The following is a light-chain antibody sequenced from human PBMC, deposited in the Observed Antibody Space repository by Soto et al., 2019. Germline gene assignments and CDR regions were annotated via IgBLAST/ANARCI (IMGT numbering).Light chain of an antibody. J-gene: IGLJ1*01. CDR2: GVS. CDR1: SSDVGGYNY. V-gene: IGLV2-14*01. CDR3: SSYTNSPFYV. Sequence: QSALTQPASVSGSPGQSITISCTGTSSDVGGYNYVSWYQQHPGKAPQLIIYGVSNRPSGVSNRFSGFKSGNTASLTISGLQAEDEADYHCSSYTNSPFYVFGSGTKVTVL.